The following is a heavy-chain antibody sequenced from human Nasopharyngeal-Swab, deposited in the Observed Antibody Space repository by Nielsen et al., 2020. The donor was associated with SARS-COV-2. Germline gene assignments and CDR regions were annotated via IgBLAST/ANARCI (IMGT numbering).Heavy chain of an antibody. Sequence: GESLKISCAASGFTFSSYSMNWVRQAPGKGLEWVSSISSSSSYIYYADSVKGRFTISRDNAKHMVYLQMTSLRADDTAVYYCVTYSVDTTMFEYWGQGTLVTVSS. CDR2: ISSSSSYI. CDR3: VTYSVDTTMFEY. V-gene: IGHV3-21*01. J-gene: IGHJ4*02. CDR1: GFTFSSYS. D-gene: IGHD5-18*01.